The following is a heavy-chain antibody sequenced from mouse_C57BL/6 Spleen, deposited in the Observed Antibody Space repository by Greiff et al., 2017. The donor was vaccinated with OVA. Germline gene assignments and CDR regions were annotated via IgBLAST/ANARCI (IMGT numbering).Heavy chain of an antibody. CDR2: INPSSGYT. Sequence: QVQLQQSGAELARPGASVKMSCKASGYTFTSYTMHWVKQRPGQGLEWIGYINPSSGYTKYNQKFKDKATLTADKSSSTAYMQLSSLTSEDSAVYYCARSPITTVVPYYCDYWGQGTTLTVSS. D-gene: IGHD1-1*01. J-gene: IGHJ2*01. CDR3: ARSPITTVVPYYCDY. V-gene: IGHV1-4*01. CDR1: GYTFTSYT.